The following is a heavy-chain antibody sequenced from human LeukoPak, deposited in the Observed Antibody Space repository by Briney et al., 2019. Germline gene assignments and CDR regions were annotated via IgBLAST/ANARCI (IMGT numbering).Heavy chain of an antibody. V-gene: IGHV4-59*08. CDR3: AANRYYYDSSGYYYYYYGMDV. J-gene: IGHJ6*02. D-gene: IGHD3-22*01. CDR2: IYYSGST. Sequence: PSGTLSLTCTVSGGSISSYYWSWIRQPPGKGLEWIGYIYYSGSTNYNPSLKGRVTISVDTSKNQFSLKLSSVTAADTAVYYCAANRYYYDSSGYYYYYYGMDVWGQGTTVTVSS. CDR1: GGSISSYY.